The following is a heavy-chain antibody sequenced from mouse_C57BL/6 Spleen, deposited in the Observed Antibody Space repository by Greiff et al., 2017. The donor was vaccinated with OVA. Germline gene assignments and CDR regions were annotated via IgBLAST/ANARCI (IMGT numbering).Heavy chain of an antibody. V-gene: IGHV1-26*01. CDR3: ARGGAVDWYFDV. Sequence: EVKLQQSGPELVKPGASVKISCKASGYTFTDYYMNWVKQSHGKSLEWIGDINPNNGGTSYNQKFKGKATLTVDKSSSTAYMELRSLTSEDSAVYYCARGGAVDWYFDVWGTGTTVTVSS. J-gene: IGHJ1*03. CDR1: GYTFTDYY. CDR2: INPNNGGT.